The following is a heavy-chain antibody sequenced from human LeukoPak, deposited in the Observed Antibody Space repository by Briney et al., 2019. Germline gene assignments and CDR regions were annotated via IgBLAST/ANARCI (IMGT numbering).Heavy chain of an antibody. Sequence: GGSLRLSCAASGFTFSAYSMNWVRQAPGKGLEWISYIGTSSGNAKYADSVKGRFTISGDKAKNSLYLQMNSLRVEDTAVYYCARDYKYAFDNWGQGTLVTVSS. J-gene: IGHJ4*02. CDR3: ARDYKYAFDN. V-gene: IGHV3-48*01. CDR1: GFTFSAYS. CDR2: IGTSSGNA. D-gene: IGHD5-24*01.